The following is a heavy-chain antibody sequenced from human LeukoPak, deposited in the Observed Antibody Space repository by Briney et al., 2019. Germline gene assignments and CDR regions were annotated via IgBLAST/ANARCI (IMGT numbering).Heavy chain of an antibody. D-gene: IGHD3-10*01. CDR2: ISSSGSTI. J-gene: IGHJ4*02. Sequence: GGSLRLSCPASGCPFSTYEMNWVRQPPGKGLGCISYISSSGSTIYYDDSVKGRFTISRDNAKNSLYLQMNSLRAEDTAVYYCAGGGDFWGQGTLVTVSS. CDR3: AGGGDF. CDR1: GCPFSTYE. V-gene: IGHV3-48*03.